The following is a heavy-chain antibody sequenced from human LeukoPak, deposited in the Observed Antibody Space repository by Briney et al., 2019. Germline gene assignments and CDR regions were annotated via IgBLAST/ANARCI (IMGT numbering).Heavy chain of an antibody. Sequence: KPSETLSLTCTVSGGSISSYYWSWIRQPPGKGLEWIGYIYYSGSTYYNPSLKSRVTISVDASKNQFSLKLSSVTAADTAVYYCAREWYCSSTSCYDYYYYYMDVWGKGTTVTVSS. CDR2: IYYSGST. J-gene: IGHJ6*03. V-gene: IGHV4-30-4*08. D-gene: IGHD2-2*01. CDR1: GGSISSYY. CDR3: AREWYCSSTSCYDYYYYYMDV.